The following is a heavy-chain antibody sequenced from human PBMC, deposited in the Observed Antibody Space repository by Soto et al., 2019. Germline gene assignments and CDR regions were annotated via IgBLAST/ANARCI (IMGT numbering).Heavy chain of an antibody. Sequence: ASVKVSCKASGYTFTGYYMHWVRQAPGQGLEWMGWINPNSGGTNYAQKFQGWVTMTRDTSISTAYMELSRLRSDDTAVYYCARAASGYCSSTSCGNYSYGIDVWGQGTTVTVSS. J-gene: IGHJ6*02. CDR3: ARAASGYCSSTSCGNYSYGIDV. CDR2: INPNSGGT. V-gene: IGHV1-2*04. D-gene: IGHD2-2*01. CDR1: GYTFTGYY.